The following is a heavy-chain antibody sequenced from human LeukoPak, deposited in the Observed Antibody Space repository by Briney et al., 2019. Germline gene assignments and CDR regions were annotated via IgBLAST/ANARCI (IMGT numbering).Heavy chain of an antibody. Sequence: GRSLRLSCAASGFTFSSYAMHWVRQAPGKGLEWVAVISYDGSNKYYADSVKGRLTISRDNSKNTLYLQMNSRRAEDTAVYYCAKEGEELLWFGELSDWGQGTLVTVSS. CDR1: GFTFSSYA. J-gene: IGHJ4*02. V-gene: IGHV3-30*04. D-gene: IGHD3-10*01. CDR2: ISYDGSNK. CDR3: AKEGEELLWFGELSD.